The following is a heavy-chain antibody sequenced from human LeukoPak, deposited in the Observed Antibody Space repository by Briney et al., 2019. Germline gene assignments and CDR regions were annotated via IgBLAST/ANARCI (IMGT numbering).Heavy chain of an antibody. CDR2: ISGRGGST. D-gene: IGHD6-13*01. CDR1: GFTFSSYA. J-gene: IGHJ4*02. CDR3: ATGDGQQQLVGDY. V-gene: IGHV3-23*01. Sequence: GGSLRLSCAASGFTFSSYAMSWVRQAPGKGLEWVSGISGRGGSTNYADSVKGRFTISRDNSKNTLYLQMNSLRAGDTAIYYCATGDGQQQLVGDYWGQGTLVTVSS.